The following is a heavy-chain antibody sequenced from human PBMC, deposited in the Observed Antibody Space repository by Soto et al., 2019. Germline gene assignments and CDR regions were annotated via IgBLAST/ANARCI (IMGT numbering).Heavy chain of an antibody. CDR3: ATTIVVVAIDAFDI. V-gene: IGHV3-48*01. J-gene: IGHJ3*02. CDR2: ISRSSSTI. CDR1: GFTFSSYS. Sequence: SGGSLRLSCAASGFTFSSYSMKWGRPAPGKGLEGFAYISRSSSTIYYADSVKVRFTSSRDNAKNSLYLQMNSLRAEDTAVYYCATTIVVVAIDAFDIWGQGTMVTVSS. D-gene: IGHD3-22*01.